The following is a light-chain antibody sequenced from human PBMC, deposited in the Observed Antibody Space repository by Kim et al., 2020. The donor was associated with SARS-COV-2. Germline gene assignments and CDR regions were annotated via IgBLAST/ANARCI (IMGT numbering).Light chain of an antibody. CDR2: QDN. CDR1: KLGDKY. J-gene: IGLJ2*01. Sequence: SYELTQPPSVSVSPGQTASITCSGDKLGDKYASWYQQKPGQSPVVVIYQDNKRPSGIPERFSGSSSGNTATLTISETQAMDEADYYCQAWDSNTVVFGGGTQQTVL. CDR3: QAWDSNTVV. V-gene: IGLV3-1*01.